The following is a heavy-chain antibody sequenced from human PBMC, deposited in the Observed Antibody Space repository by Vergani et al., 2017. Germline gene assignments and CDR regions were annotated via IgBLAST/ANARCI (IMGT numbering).Heavy chain of an antibody. V-gene: IGHV5-51*01. CDR3: ARLYGRDSSGSKYFDY. D-gene: IGHD3-22*01. Sequence: EVQLVQSGAEVKKPGESLKTSCQISGNSFTNYWIGWVRKMPGKGLEWMGIIHPADSDTRYSPSFQGQVTISVDKSVSTAYLQRSSLRASDSAMYYCARLYGRDSSGSKYFDYWGQGTLVTVSS. CDR2: IHPADSDT. J-gene: IGHJ4*02. CDR1: GNSFTNYW.